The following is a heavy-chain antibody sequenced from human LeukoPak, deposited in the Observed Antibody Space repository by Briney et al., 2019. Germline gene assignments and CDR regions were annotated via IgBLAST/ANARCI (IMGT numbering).Heavy chain of an antibody. V-gene: IGHV4-38-2*01. D-gene: IGHD3-3*01. CDR2: IYHSGST. Sequence: SETLSLTCAVSGYSISSGYYWGWIRKPPGKGLEWIGSIYHSGSTYYNPSLKSRVTISVDTSKNQFSLKLSSVTAADTAVYHCASTTYYDFWSGYENNWGQGTLVTVSS. CDR1: GYSISSGYY. CDR3: ASTTYYDFWSGYENN. J-gene: IGHJ4*02.